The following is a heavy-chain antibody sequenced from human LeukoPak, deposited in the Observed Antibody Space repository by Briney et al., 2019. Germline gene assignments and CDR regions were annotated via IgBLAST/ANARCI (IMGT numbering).Heavy chain of an antibody. Sequence: GGSLRLSCAASGFTFSSYGMHWVRQAPGKGLKWVAVIWYDGSNKYYADSVKDRFTISRDNSKNTLYLQMNSLRAEDTAVYYCARGSGSPFYWGQGTLVTVSS. CDR1: GFTFSSYG. CDR2: IWYDGSNK. D-gene: IGHD1-26*01. V-gene: IGHV3-33*01. J-gene: IGHJ4*02. CDR3: ARGSGSPFY.